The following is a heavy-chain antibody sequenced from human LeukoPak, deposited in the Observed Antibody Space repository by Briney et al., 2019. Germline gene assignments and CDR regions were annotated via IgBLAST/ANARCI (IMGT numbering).Heavy chain of an antibody. J-gene: IGHJ3*02. V-gene: IGHV3-30-3*01. D-gene: IGHD3-22*01. CDR2: ISYDGSNK. CDR1: GFTFSSYA. Sequence: PGGSLRLSCAASGFTFSSYAMHWVRQAPGKGLEWVAVISYDGSNKYYADSVKGRFTISRDNSKNTLYLQMSSLRSEDTAVYYCARDGYYYDSSAYAFDIWGQGTMVTVSS. CDR3: ARDGYYYDSSAYAFDI.